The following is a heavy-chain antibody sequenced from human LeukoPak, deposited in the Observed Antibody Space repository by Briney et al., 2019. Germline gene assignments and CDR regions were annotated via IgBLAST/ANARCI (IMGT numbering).Heavy chain of an antibody. CDR1: GDSVSKNSAA. Sequence: SQTLSVTFAISGDSVSKNSAAWNWLRQSPSRGLEWLGRTYYRSMWYNDYAVSVKSRITIIPDSSKNQFSLQLNSVTPEDTAVYYCARGNYYDSSGYLTRFDYWGQGTLVTVSS. CDR3: ARGNYYDSSGYLTRFDY. D-gene: IGHD3-22*01. J-gene: IGHJ4*02. V-gene: IGHV6-1*01. CDR2: TYYRSMWYN.